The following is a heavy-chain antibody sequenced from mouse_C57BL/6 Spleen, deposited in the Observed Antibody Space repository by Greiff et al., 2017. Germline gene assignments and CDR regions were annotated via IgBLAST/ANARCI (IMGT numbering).Heavy chain of an antibody. CDR2: IDPSDSYT. D-gene: IGHD1-3*01. V-gene: IGHV1-69*01. J-gene: IGHJ4*01. Sequence: QVQLQQPGAELVMPGASVKLSCKASGYTFTSYWMHWVKQRPGQGLAWIGEIDPSDSYTNYNQKFKGKSTLTVDKSSSTAYMQLSSLTSEDSAVYYCARYIKGYCAMDYWGQGTSVTVSS. CDR3: ARYIKGYCAMDY. CDR1: GYTFTSYW.